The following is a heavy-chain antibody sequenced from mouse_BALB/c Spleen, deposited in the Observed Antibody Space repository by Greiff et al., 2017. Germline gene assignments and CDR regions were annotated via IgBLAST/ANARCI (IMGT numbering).Heavy chain of an antibody. D-gene: IGHD1-1*01. CDR2: ISYSGST. CDR1: GYSITSDYA. CDR3: ARSYYYGSSWNY. J-gene: IGHJ2*01. Sequence: DVKLQESGPGLVKPSQSLSLTCTVTGYSITSDYAWNWIRQFPGNKLEWMGYISYSGSTSYNPSLKSRISITRDTSKNQFFLQLNSVTTEDTATYYCARSYYYGSSWNYWGQGTTLTVSS. V-gene: IGHV3-2*02.